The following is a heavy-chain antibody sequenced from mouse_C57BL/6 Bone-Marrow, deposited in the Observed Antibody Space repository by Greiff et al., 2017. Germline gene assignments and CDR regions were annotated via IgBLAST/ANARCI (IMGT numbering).Heavy chain of an antibody. Sequence: EVQLQQSGAELVRPGASVKLSCTASGFNIKDDYMHWVKQRPEQGLEWIGWIDPENGDTEYASKFQGKATITADTSSNTAYLQLSSLTSDDTAVYYCTFDGPYYAMDYWGQGTSVTVSS. D-gene: IGHD2-3*01. CDR3: TFDGPYYAMDY. CDR2: IDPENGDT. J-gene: IGHJ4*01. CDR1: GFNIKDDY. V-gene: IGHV14-4*01.